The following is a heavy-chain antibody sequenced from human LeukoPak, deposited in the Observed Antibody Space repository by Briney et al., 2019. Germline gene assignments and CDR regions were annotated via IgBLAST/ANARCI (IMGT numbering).Heavy chain of an antibody. V-gene: IGHV3-15*01. CDR1: GFPFDNAY. D-gene: IGHD3-10*01. Sequence: GGSLRLSCAASGFPFDNAYMSWVRQAPGKGLEWVGRVKSRTDGGTTDYAAPVKGRFTISRDDSKNMVFLQMRSLKTDDSAVYYCTSAAFGAGTYYNDYLDYWGQGTLVTVSS. CDR2: VKSRTDGGTT. CDR3: TSAAFGAGTYYNDYLDY. J-gene: IGHJ4*02.